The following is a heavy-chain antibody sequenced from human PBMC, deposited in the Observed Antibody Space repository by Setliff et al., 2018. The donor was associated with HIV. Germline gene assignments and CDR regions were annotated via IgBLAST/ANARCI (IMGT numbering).Heavy chain of an antibody. CDR2: IYASGST. V-gene: IGHV4-4*07. CDR3: ARDHNSGTLHAFDL. D-gene: IGHD1-26*01. CDR1: GGSISSYY. Sequence: SETLSLTCTVSGGSISSYYWSWIRQPAGKGLEWIGRIYASGSTNYNPSLKSRVTMSVDTSKNHFSLKLSSVTAADTAVYYCARDHNSGTLHAFDLWGQGTKVTVSS. J-gene: IGHJ3*01.